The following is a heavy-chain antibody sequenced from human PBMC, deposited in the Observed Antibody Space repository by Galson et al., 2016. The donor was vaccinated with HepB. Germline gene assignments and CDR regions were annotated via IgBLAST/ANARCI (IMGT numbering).Heavy chain of an antibody. Sequence: QSGAEVKKPGESLKISCQGSGYKFTSYWIGWVRQVPGKGLEWMGTIYPGDSDTRYSPSFQGQVTISVDKSISTAYLQWSSLKASDTAIYYCATAMDGTFFFDYWGQGALVTVSS. J-gene: IGHJ4*02. CDR1: GYKFTSYW. D-gene: IGHD1/OR15-1a*01. CDR2: IYPGDSDT. CDR3: ATAMDGTFFFDY. V-gene: IGHV5-51*01.